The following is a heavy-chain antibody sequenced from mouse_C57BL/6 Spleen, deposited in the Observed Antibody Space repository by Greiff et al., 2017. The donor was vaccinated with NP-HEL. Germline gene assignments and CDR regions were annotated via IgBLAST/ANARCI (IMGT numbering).Heavy chain of an antibody. J-gene: IGHJ4*01. CDR3: ARELYAMDY. CDR1: GFTFSSYA. CDR2: ISDGGSYT. Sequence: EVHLVESGGGLVKPGGSLKLSCAASGFTFSSYAMSWVRQTPEKRLEWVATISDGGSYTYYPDNVKGRFTISRDNAKNNLYLQMSHLKSEDTAMYYCARELYAMDYWGQGTSVTVSS. V-gene: IGHV5-4*01.